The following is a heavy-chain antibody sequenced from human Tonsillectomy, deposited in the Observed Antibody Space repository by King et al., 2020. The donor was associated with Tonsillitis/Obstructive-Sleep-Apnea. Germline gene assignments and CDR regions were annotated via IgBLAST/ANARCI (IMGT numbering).Heavy chain of an antibody. V-gene: IGHV3-15*01. Sequence: VQLVESGGGLVKPGGSLRLSCAASGFTFSNAWMSWVRQAPGKGLEWVGRIKRKADGGTTDYAAPVKGRFTISRDDSKNTLYLQMNSLKTEDTAVYYCTTDWGSGSYYKVAFDIWGQGTMVTVSS. CDR3: TTDWGSGSYYKVAFDI. J-gene: IGHJ3*02. CDR2: IKRKADGGTT. CDR1: GFTFSNAW. D-gene: IGHD1-26*01.